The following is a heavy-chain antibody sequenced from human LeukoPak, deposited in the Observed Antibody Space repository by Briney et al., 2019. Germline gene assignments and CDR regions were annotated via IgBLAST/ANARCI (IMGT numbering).Heavy chain of an antibody. V-gene: IGHV3-20*04. CDR2: INWNGGST. Sequence: PGGSLRLSCAASGFTFSSYWMHWVRQAPGKGLEWVSGINWNGGSTGYADSVKGRFTISRDNAKNSLYLQMNSLRAEDTALYYCARRSGYDSNYFDYWGQGTLVTVSS. CDR1: GFTFSSYW. J-gene: IGHJ4*02. CDR3: ARRSGYDSNYFDY. D-gene: IGHD5-12*01.